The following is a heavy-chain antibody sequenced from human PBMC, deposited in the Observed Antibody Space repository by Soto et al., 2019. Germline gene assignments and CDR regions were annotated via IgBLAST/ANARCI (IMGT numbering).Heavy chain of an antibody. V-gene: IGHV3-73*01. J-gene: IGHJ5*02. D-gene: IGHD3-16*01. Sequence: GGSLRLSCATSGFTFSDSPMHWVRQASGRGLEWLGRIGDKGNTYAAVFAASLKGRFIISRDDSKNTTYLQMKSLKTEDTAVYYCARQWGDFPDHWGQGTLVTVSS. CDR1: GFTFSDSP. CDR2: IGDKGNTYAA. CDR3: ARQWGDFPDH.